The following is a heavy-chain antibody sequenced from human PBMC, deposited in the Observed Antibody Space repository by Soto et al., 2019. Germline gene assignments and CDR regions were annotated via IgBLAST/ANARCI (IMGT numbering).Heavy chain of an antibody. D-gene: IGHD6-19*01. CDR3: AKAGGSGTAYYYFYYKVV. CDR1: GLTFSSHA. CDR2: ISGSGGRT. J-gene: IGHJ6*03. V-gene: IGHV3-23*01. Sequence: EVQLLESGGGLVQPGGSLRLSCAASGLTFSSHAMSWVRQAPGKGLEWVSGISGSGGRTYYADSVKGRFTISRDNSKNTLFGQRNSLRGEDTAVYYCAKAGGSGTAYYYFYYKVVWGKGTTVTVSS.